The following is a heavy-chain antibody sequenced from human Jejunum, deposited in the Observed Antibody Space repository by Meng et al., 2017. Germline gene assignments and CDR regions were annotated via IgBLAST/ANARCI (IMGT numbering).Heavy chain of an antibody. J-gene: IGHJ4*02. Sequence: QGQLQEAGPGLVRPRGALSLTCAGSGGFSSIYWWSWLRQPPGKGLEWIGEMHQSGSSNYNPSLKSRLTMSVDESKNHFSLKLNSVTAADTAVYYCARGWKYAWFNWGQGTLVTVSS. CDR2: MHQSGSS. D-gene: IGHD1-7*01. V-gene: IGHV4-4*03. CDR3: ARGWKYAWFN. CDR1: GGFSSIYW.